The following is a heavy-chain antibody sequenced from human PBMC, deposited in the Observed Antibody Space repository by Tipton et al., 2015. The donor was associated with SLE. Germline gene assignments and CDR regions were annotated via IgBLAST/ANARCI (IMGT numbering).Heavy chain of an antibody. CDR3: VTIGGDYGVYVDY. CDR2: ISVYNGNT. V-gene: IGHV1-18*01. CDR1: GYTFTSYG. Sequence: QSGPEVKKPGASVKVSCKASGYTFTSYGIGWVRQAPGQGLEWMGWISVYNGNTNYAQKLQGRFTMTTDTSTSTAYMALRSRRSDDTAVYYCVTIGGDYGVYVDYWGQGTLVTVSS. D-gene: IGHD4-17*01. J-gene: IGHJ4*02.